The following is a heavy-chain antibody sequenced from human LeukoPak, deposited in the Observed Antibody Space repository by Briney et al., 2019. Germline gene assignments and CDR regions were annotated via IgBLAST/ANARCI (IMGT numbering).Heavy chain of an antibody. Sequence: SETLSLTCTVSGGSISSSSYYWGWIRQPPGKGLEWIGSIYYSGSTYYNPSLKSRVTISVDTSKNQFSLKLSSVTAADTAVYYCASLTAMARAFDYWGQGTLVTVSS. CDR3: ASLTAMARAFDY. V-gene: IGHV4-39*01. CDR2: IYYSGST. D-gene: IGHD5-18*01. CDR1: GGSISSSSYY. J-gene: IGHJ4*02.